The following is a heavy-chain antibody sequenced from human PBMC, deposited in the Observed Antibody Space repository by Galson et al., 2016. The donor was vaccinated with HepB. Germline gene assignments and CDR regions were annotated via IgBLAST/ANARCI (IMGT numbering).Heavy chain of an antibody. D-gene: IGHD6-19*01. V-gene: IGHV4-61*08. CDR2: VYYSGST. CDR1: GGSVSSAASY. CDR3: ARDLYSSGWFDN. J-gene: IGHJ4*02. Sequence: SETLSLTCTVSGGSVSSAASYWSWIRQPPGRGLEWIGFVYYSGSTHYNPSLKNRLSISINTSKSQFSLNLKSVTSADTAVYYCARDLYSSGWFDNWGQGTLVTVSS.